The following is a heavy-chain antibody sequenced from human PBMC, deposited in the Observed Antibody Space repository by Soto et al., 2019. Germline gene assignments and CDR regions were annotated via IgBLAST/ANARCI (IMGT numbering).Heavy chain of an antibody. V-gene: IGHV4-30-2*06. CDR3: ARAGGSGPLDDWFDP. J-gene: IGHJ5*02. CDR2: IFHSGTT. D-gene: IGHD3-10*01. Sequence: QVQLQESGSGLVKPSQTLSLTCEVSGVSISSGGYSWSWIRQSPGKGLEWMGYIFHSGTTDYNPSLKSRLTISADRSKNPFSLRLRSVTAADTALYYCARAGGSGPLDDWFDPWGQGTLVTVSS. CDR1: GVSISSGGYS.